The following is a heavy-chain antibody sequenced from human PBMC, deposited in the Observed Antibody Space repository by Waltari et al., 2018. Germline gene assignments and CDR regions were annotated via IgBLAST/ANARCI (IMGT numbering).Heavy chain of an antibody. CDR1: GFTFSSYA. Sequence: EVQLVESGGGLVQPGGSLRLSCAASGFTFSSYAMHWVRQAPGKGLEYVSAISSNGGSTYYADSVKGRFTISRDNSKNTLYLQMNSLRAEDTAVYYCAKPLRVVAATQNWFDPWGQGTLVTVSS. CDR3: AKPLRVVAATQNWFDP. CDR2: ISSNGGST. V-gene: IGHV3-64*07. J-gene: IGHJ5*02. D-gene: IGHD2-15*01.